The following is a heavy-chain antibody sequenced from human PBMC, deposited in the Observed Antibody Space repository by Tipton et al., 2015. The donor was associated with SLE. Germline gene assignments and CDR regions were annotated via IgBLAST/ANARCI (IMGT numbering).Heavy chain of an antibody. CDR2: INPSGGST. CDR3: ARDSYSSSRNIDY. J-gene: IGHJ4*02. D-gene: IGHD6-6*01. V-gene: IGHV1-46*01. CDR1: GYTFTSYY. Sequence: QLVQSGPEVKKPGASVKVSCKASGYTFTSYYMHWVRQAPGQGLEWMGIINPSGGSTSYAQKLQGRVTMTTDTSTSTAYMELRSLRSDDTAVYYCARDSYSSSRNIDYWGQGTLVTVSS.